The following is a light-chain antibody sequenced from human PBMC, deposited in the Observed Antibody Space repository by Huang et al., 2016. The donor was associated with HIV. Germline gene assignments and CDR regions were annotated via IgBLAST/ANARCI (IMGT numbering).Light chain of an antibody. J-gene: IGKJ1*01. CDR1: QDINKF. CDR3: QQYDGLPPWT. V-gene: IGKV1-33*01. CDR2: DAS. Sequence: DIQMTQSPSSLSPSVGDRVTITCQASQDINKFLHWYQQRPGKAPRRLIYDASNLETGGPSRFSGSGSGTDFTFTISSLQPEDVATYYCQQYDGLPPWTFGQGTKVEIK.